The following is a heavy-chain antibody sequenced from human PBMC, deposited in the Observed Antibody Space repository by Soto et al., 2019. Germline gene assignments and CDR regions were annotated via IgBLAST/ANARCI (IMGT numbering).Heavy chain of an antibody. Sequence: GGSLRLSCAASGFTFSSYGMHWVRQAPGKGLEWVAVIWYDGSNKYYADSVKGRFTISRDNSKNTLYLQMNSLRAEDTAVYYCARVVRATAMPYFDYWGQGTLVTVSS. CDR3: ARVVRATAMPYFDY. CDR2: IWYDGSNK. D-gene: IGHD5-18*01. V-gene: IGHV3-33*01. CDR1: GFTFSSYG. J-gene: IGHJ4*02.